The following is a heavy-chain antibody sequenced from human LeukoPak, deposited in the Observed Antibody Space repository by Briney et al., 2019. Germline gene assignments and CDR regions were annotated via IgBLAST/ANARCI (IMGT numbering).Heavy chain of an antibody. CDR2: IYYSGST. Sequence: SETLPLTCTVSGGSISSGDYYWSWIRQPPGKGLEWIGYIYYSGSTYYNPSLKSRVTISVDTSKNQFSLKLSSVTAADTAVYYCARLASTVALDYWGQGTQVTVSS. D-gene: IGHD4-23*01. V-gene: IGHV4-30-4*01. CDR1: GGSISSGDYY. CDR3: ARLASTVALDY. J-gene: IGHJ4*02.